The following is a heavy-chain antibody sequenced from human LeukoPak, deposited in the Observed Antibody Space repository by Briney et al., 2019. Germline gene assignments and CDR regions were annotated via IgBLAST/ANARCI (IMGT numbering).Heavy chain of an antibody. CDR3: ARQPRMIADAFDI. D-gene: IGHD3-22*01. CDR1: GGSISSRSYY. CDR2: IYYTGST. Sequence: PSETLSLTCTVSGGSISSRSYYWGWIRQPPGKGLEWIGSIYYTGSTYYNPSLKSRVTISVDTSKNQFSLRLTSVTAADTAVYYCARQPRMIADAFDIWGQGTMVTVSS. V-gene: IGHV4-39*01. J-gene: IGHJ3*02.